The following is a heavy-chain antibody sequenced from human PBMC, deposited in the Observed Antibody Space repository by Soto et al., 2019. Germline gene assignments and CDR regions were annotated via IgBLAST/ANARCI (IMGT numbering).Heavy chain of an antibody. D-gene: IGHD3-22*01. V-gene: IGHV4-34*01. CDR1: GGSFSGYY. CDR2: INHSGST. J-gene: IGHJ4*02. Sequence: PSETLSLTCAVYGGSFSGYYWSWIRRPPGKGLEWIGEINHSGSTNYDPSLKSRVTISVDTSKNQFSLKLSSVTAADTAVYYCARGGSGYYYENYFDYWGQGTLVTVSS. CDR3: ARGGSGYYYENYFDY.